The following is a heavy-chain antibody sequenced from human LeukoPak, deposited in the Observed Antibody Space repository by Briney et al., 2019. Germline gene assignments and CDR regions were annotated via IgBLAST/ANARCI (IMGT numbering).Heavy chain of an antibody. V-gene: IGHV3-23*01. CDR2: ISDNGGST. Sequence: SGGSLRLSCVDSGFTFSSYAMSWVRQVPGKGLEWVLGISDNGGSTYYADSVKGRFTISRDNSKNTLYLQMNSLRVEDTAIYYCASRQGLGWHYVNWGQGTLVTVSS. D-gene: IGHD3-10*02. J-gene: IGHJ4*02. CDR1: GFTFSSYA. CDR3: ASRQGLGWHYVN.